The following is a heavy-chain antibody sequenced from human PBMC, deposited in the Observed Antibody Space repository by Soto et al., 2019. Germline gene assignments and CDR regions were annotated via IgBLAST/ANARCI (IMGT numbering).Heavy chain of an antibody. V-gene: IGHV1-18*01. J-gene: IGHJ4*02. CDR2: ISAHNGNT. Sequence: QVHLVQSGAEVKKPGASVKVSCKASGYTFTSSGITWVRQAPGQGLEWMGWISAHNGNTDYAEKLQGRVIVTRDTSTSTAYMERGSLRSDDTAVDDWARGRYGDYWGQGALVTVSS. CDR1: GYTFTSSG. CDR3: ARGRYGDY. D-gene: IGHD1-1*01.